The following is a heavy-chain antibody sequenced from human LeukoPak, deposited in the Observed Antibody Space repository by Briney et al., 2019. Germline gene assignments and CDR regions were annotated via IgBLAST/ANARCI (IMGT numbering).Heavy chain of an antibody. CDR3: ARTYDFGRGPPGDAFDN. D-gene: IGHD3-3*01. J-gene: IGHJ3*02. CDR1: GFTFTIFG. CDR2: IDARSGIT. V-gene: IGHV3-48*01. Sequence: GGSLRLSCAASGFTFTIFGLNWVRQAPGKGLGWVSYIDARSGITYYADSVQGRFTLSRDNARESVFLQMDSLRVDDTAVYYCARTYDFGRGPPGDAFDNWGPGTWVIVSS.